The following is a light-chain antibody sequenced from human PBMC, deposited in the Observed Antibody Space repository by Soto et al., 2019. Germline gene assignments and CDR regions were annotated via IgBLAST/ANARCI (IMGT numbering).Light chain of an antibody. V-gene: IGKV1-17*01. Sequence: DIQITQSPPSLSASVGDRVTITCRASLGIRNDLGWYQQKPGKPPKRLIYAASSLQSGVPPRFSGRGSGTEFTLTISSLQPEDFAAYYWLQHTSYPWTLGHGTKVEIK. J-gene: IGKJ1*01. CDR1: LGIRND. CDR2: AAS. CDR3: LQHTSYPWT.